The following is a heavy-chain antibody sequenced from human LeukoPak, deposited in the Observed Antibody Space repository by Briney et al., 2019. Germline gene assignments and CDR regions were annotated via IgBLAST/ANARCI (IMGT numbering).Heavy chain of an antibody. J-gene: IGHJ3*02. Sequence: SETLSLTCAVSGDSVTSGGYFWTWIRQHPGKGLEWIGYVSNSGTTSYNPSLTSRVSISLDTSNNHFSLRLGSATAADTAVYYCARDVVVTSSPDAFDIWGQGTMVTVSS. D-gene: IGHD2-21*02. CDR2: VSNSGTT. CDR1: GDSVTSGGYF. CDR3: ARDVVVTSSPDAFDI. V-gene: IGHV4-31*11.